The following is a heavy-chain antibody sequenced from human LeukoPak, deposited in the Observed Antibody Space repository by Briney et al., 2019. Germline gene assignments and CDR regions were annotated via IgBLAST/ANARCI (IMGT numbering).Heavy chain of an antibody. J-gene: IGHJ4*02. Sequence: GGSLRLSCAASGFTFSRYWMSWVRQAPGKGLEWVANINQDGSEKYYVDSVKGRFTISRDNAKNSLYLQMNSLIAEDTAVYYCTRGSRQLGLWGQGTLVTVSS. CDR3: TRGSRQLGL. CDR1: GFTFSRYW. V-gene: IGHV3-7*03. CDR2: INQDGSEK. D-gene: IGHD6-13*01.